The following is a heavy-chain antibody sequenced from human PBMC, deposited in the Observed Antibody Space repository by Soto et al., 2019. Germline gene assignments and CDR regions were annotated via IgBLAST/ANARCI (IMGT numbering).Heavy chain of an antibody. J-gene: IGHJ6*02. V-gene: IGHV1-2*02. Sequence: ASVKVSCKASGYTFTGYYMHWVRQAPGQGLEWMGWINPNSGGTNYAQKFQGRVTMTRDTSISTAHMELSRLRSDDTAVYYCARDLNLNYDFWSGYSPDAVMDVWGQGSTVTVSS. CDR2: INPNSGGT. D-gene: IGHD3-3*01. CDR1: GYTFTGYY. CDR3: ARDLNLNYDFWSGYSPDAVMDV.